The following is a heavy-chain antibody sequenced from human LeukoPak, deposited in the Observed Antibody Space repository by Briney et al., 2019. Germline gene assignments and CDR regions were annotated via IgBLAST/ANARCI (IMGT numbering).Heavy chain of an antibody. CDR3: VKPFHGCSGTTCWLFDY. V-gene: IGHV3-64D*09. CDR2: ISADGGPT. CDR1: GFTFSIYA. J-gene: IGHJ4*02. Sequence: PGGSLRLSCSASGFTFSIYAIHWVRQAPGKGLEYVSTISADGGPTYYADSLKGRFTISRDNSRNTLYLQMSSLRPEDTAVYYCVKPFHGCSGTTCWLFDYWGQGTLVTVSS. D-gene: IGHD2-2*01.